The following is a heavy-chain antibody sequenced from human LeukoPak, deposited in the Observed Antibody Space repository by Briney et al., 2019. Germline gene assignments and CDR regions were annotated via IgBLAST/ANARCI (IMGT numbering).Heavy chain of an antibody. V-gene: IGHV4-61*02. CDR3: ARSRFYYDSSGYYFPYYFDY. CDR1: GGSISSSSYY. CDR2: IYTSGST. Sequence: SETLSLTCTVSGGSISSSSYYWSWIRQPAGKGLEWIGRIYTSGSTNYNPSLKSRVTISVDTSKNQFSLKLSSVTAADTAVYYCARSRFYYDSSGYYFPYYFDYWGQGTLVTVSS. J-gene: IGHJ4*02. D-gene: IGHD3-22*01.